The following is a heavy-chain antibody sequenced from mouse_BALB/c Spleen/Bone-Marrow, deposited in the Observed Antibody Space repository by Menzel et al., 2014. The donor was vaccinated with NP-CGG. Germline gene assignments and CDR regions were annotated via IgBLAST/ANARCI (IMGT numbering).Heavy chain of an antibody. D-gene: IGHD2-3*01. Sequence: QVHVKQSGAELVKPGASVKLSCKASGYTFTSYWMHWVKQRPGQGLEWIGEIDPSDSYTNYDQKFKGKATLTVDKSSSTAYMQLSSLTSEDSAVYYCARYGGYFPWFAYWGQGTLVTVS. V-gene: IGHV1-69*02. CDR3: ARYGGYFPWFAY. CDR1: GYTFTSYW. CDR2: IDPSDSYT. J-gene: IGHJ3*01.